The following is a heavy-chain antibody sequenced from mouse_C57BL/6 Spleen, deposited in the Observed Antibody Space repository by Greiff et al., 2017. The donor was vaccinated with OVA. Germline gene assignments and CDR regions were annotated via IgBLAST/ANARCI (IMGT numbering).Heavy chain of an antibody. D-gene: IGHD1-1*01. CDR2: IYPGSGST. CDR1: GYTFTSYW. CDR3: ASFYGSSYDWYFDV. Sequence: VQLQQSGAELVKPGASVKMSCKASGYTFTSYWITWVKQRPGQGLEWIGDIYPGSGSTNYSEKFKSKATLTVDTSSSTAYMQLSSLTSEDSAVYYCASFYGSSYDWYFDVWGTGTTVTVSS. V-gene: IGHV1-55*01. J-gene: IGHJ1*03.